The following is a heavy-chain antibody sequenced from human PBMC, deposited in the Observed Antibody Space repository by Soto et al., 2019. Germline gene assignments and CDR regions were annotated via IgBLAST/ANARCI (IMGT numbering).Heavy chain of an antibody. CDR3: AGMYSSGWSYYSGMDV. CDR1: GYTFTSYG. CDR2: ISAYNGNT. V-gene: IGHV1-18*01. J-gene: IGHJ6*02. D-gene: IGHD6-19*01. Sequence: QVQLVQSGAEVKKPGASVKVSCKASGYTFTSYGISWVRQAPGQGLEWMGWISAYNGNTNYAQKLQGRVTMTTDTSTSTAYMELRSLRSDDTAVYYCAGMYSSGWSYYSGMDVWGQGTTVTVSS.